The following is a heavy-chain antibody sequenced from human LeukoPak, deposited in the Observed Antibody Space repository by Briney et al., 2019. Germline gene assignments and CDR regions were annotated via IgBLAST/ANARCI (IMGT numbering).Heavy chain of an antibody. CDR2: ISSSGSTI. D-gene: IGHD6-19*01. Sequence: KPGGSLRLSCAASGFTFSDYYMSWIRQAPGKGLEWVSYISSSGSTIYYADSVKGRFTISRDNAKNSLYLQMNSLRAEDTALYYCAKDSSQYSSGWGDFDYWGQGTLVTVSS. CDR1: GFTFSDYY. J-gene: IGHJ4*02. CDR3: AKDSSQYSSGWGDFDY. V-gene: IGHV3-11*01.